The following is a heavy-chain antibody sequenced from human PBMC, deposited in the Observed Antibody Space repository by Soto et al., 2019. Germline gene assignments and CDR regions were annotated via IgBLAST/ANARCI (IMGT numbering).Heavy chain of an antibody. CDR2: IYYSGST. Sequence: QLQLQESGPGLVKPSETLSLTCTVSGGSISSSSYYWGWIRQPPGKGLEWIGSIYYSGSTYYNPSLKSRVTISVDTSKNQFSLKLSSVTAADTAVYYCARQLLEYSISSEGLYYYYGMDVWGQGTTVTVSS. J-gene: IGHJ6*02. D-gene: IGHD6-6*01. V-gene: IGHV4-39*01. CDR1: GGSISSSSYY. CDR3: ARQLLEYSISSEGLYYYYGMDV.